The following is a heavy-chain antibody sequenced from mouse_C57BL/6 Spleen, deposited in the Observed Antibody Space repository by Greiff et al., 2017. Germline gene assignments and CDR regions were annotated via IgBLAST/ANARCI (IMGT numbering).Heavy chain of an antibody. V-gene: IGHV5-4*03. D-gene: IGHD2-4*01. CDR3: ARAPHYDVFAD. J-gene: IGHJ3*01. Sequence: EVKLVESGGGLVKPGGSLKLSCAASGFTFSSYAMSWVRQTPEKRLEWVATISAGGSYTYYPDNVKGRFTISRDNAKNNLYLQMSHLKSEDTAMYYCARAPHYDVFADWGQGTLVTVSA. CDR1: GFTFSSYA. CDR2: ISAGGSYT.